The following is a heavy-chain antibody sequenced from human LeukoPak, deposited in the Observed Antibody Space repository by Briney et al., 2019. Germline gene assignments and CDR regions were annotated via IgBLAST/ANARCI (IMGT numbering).Heavy chain of an antibody. Sequence: GASVKVSCKASGYTFTSYGISWVRQAPGQGLEWMGGIIPIFGTANYAQKFQGRVTITADKSTSTAYMELSSLRSEDTAVYYCATSGLGVDWFDPWGQGTLVTVSS. J-gene: IGHJ5*02. CDR2: IIPIFGTA. CDR3: ATSGLGVDWFDP. D-gene: IGHD2-8*01. V-gene: IGHV1-69*06. CDR1: GYTFTSYG.